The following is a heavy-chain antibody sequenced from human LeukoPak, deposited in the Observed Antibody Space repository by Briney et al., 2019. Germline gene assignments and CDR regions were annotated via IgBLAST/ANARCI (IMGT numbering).Heavy chain of an antibody. CDR2: IYYSGST. V-gene: IGHV4-39*07. CDR1: GGSISSSKYY. Sequence: MTSETLSLTCTVSGGSISSSKYYWGWIRQPPGKGLEWIGSIYYSGSTYYNPSLKSRVTISVDTSKNQFSLKLSSVTAADTAVYFCARLAGLTMALDYWGQGTLVTVSS. D-gene: IGHD4/OR15-4a*01. J-gene: IGHJ4*02. CDR3: ARLAGLTMALDY.